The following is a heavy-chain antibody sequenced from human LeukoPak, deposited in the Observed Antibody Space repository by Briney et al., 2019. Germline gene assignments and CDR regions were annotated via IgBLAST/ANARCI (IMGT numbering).Heavy chain of an antibody. D-gene: IGHD3-9*01. Sequence: GGSLRLSCAASGLTFDDYAMHWVRQAPGKGLEWVSGIGWNSGSIGYADSVKGRFTISRDNAKNSLYLQMNSLRAEDTALYYCAKGRSLVSLDYWGQGTLVTVSS. J-gene: IGHJ4*02. V-gene: IGHV3-9*01. CDR1: GLTFDDYA. CDR3: AKGRSLVSLDY. CDR2: IGWNSGSI.